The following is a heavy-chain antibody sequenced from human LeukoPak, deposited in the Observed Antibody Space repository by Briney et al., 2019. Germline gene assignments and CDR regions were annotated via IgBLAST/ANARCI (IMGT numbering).Heavy chain of an antibody. Sequence: ASVKVSCKASGYTFTGYYMHWVRQAPGQGLEWMGWINPNSGGTNYAQKFQGRVTMTRDTFISTAYMELSRLRSDDTAVYYCARAPSFISGSYATLDYWGQGTLVTVSS. D-gene: IGHD1-26*01. CDR2: INPNSGGT. V-gene: IGHV1-2*02. CDR3: ARAPSFISGSYATLDY. CDR1: GYTFTGYY. J-gene: IGHJ4*02.